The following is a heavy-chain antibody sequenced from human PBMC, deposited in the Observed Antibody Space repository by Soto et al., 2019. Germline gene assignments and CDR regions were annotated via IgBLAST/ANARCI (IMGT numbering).Heavy chain of an antibody. J-gene: IGHJ4*02. CDR2: IYYSGST. D-gene: IGHD3-16*02. CDR3: ASVGFTFGGVIDQYYFDY. Sequence: KPSETLSLSCTFSGGSISSGGYYGSWIRQHPGKGLEWIGYIYYSGSTYYNPSLKSRVTISVDTSKNQFSLKLGSVTAADTAVYYCASVGFTFGGVIDQYYFDYWGQGTLVTVSS. V-gene: IGHV4-31*03. CDR1: GGSISSGGYY.